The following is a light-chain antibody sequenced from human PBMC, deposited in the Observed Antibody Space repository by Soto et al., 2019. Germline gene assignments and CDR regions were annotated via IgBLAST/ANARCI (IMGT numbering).Light chain of an antibody. CDR3: SSYAGGNNFVL. J-gene: IGLJ2*01. CDR2: EVS. CDR1: SSDVGGYNY. V-gene: IGLV2-8*01. Sequence: QSALTQPPSASGSPGQSVTISCTGTSSDVGGYNYVSWYQQHPGKAPKLMIYEVSKRPSGVPDRFSGSKSGNTASLTVSGLQADDEAEYYCSSYAGGNNFVLFGGGTKLTVL.